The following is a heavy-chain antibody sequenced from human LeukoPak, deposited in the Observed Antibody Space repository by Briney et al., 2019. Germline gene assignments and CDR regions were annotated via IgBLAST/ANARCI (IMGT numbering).Heavy chain of an antibody. CDR2: ISRDGTIK. Sequence: GGSLRLSCAASGFTFSTYAMYWVRQAPGKGLEWVAVISRDGTIKYYADYVKGRFTISRDNSKNTLYLQMDSLRPEDTAVFYCASRSGGFDYWGQGTLVTISS. V-gene: IGHV3-30-3*01. CDR3: ASRSGGFDY. J-gene: IGHJ4*02. D-gene: IGHD2-15*01. CDR1: GFTFSTYA.